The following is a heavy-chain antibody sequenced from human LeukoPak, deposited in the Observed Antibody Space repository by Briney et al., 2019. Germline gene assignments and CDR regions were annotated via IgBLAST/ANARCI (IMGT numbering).Heavy chain of an antibody. CDR3: ARGSGVQVWSSLDY. CDR2: ISSSGSYI. Sequence: KPGGSLRPSCAASGFTFSSYSVNWVRQAPGKGLAWVSSISSSGSYIYYADSVKGRFTFSGDNAKNSLYLQMNSLRAEDTAVYYCARGSGVQVWSSLDYWGQGTLVTVSS. J-gene: IGHJ4*02. V-gene: IGHV3-21*01. CDR1: GFTFSSYS. D-gene: IGHD5-18*01.